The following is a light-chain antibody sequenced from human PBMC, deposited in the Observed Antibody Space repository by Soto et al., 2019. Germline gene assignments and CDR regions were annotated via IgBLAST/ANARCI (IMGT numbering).Light chain of an antibody. CDR2: GVS. V-gene: IGKV3-20*01. CDR3: HHYGGSRT. Sequence: EIVLTQSPGTLSLSPGERATLSCRASQSVSSSYLAWYQQKVGQAPRLLMYGVSSRATGIPDRFSGSGSGTDFSLTISRLEPEDFAVYYCHHYGGSRTFGQGTKV. J-gene: IGKJ1*01. CDR1: QSVSSSY.